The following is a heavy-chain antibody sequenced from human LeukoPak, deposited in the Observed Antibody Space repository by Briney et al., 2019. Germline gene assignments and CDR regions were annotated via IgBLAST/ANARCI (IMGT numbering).Heavy chain of an antibody. Sequence: PGGSLRLSCAASGXTFSIYNMNWVRQAPGEGLEWVSSISSSSSYIYYADSVKGRFTISRDNAKNSLYPQMNSLRAEDTAVYYCARLTTTVTTPFDYWGQGTLVTVSS. CDR2: ISSSSSYI. V-gene: IGHV3-21*01. D-gene: IGHD4-17*01. CDR1: GXTFSIYN. J-gene: IGHJ4*02. CDR3: ARLTTTVTTPFDY.